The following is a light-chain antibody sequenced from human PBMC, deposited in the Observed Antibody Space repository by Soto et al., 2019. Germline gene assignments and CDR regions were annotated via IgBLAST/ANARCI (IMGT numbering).Light chain of an antibody. CDR3: QVWDSGSDHVI. V-gene: IGLV3-21*04. CDR1: NIGSKS. J-gene: IGLJ2*01. Sequence: SYELTQPPSVSVAPGKTATITCGGNNIGSKSVHWYQQEPGQAPVLVIYYDSDRPSGIPERFSGSNSGNTATLTISRVEAGDEADYYCQVWDSGSDHVIFGGGTKLTVL. CDR2: YDS.